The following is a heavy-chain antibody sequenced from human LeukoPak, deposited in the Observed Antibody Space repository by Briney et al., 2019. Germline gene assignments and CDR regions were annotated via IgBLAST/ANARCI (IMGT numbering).Heavy chain of an antibody. CDR1: GYTFTGYY. Sequence: GASVKVSCKASGYTFTGYYMHWVRQAPGQGLEWMGCVNPNSGDTNYAQKLQGRVTMTTDTSTSTAYMELRSLRSDDTAVYYCARGLEWLTRRHTWFDPWGQGTLVTVSS. V-gene: IGHV1-2*02. CDR3: ARGLEWLTRRHTWFDP. J-gene: IGHJ5*02. D-gene: IGHD3-3*01. CDR2: VNPNSGDT.